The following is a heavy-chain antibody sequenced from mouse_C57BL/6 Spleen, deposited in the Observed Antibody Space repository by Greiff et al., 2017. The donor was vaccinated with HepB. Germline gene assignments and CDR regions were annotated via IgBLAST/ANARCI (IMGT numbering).Heavy chain of an antibody. V-gene: IGHV1-66*01. CDR1: GYSFTSYY. D-gene: IGHD2-4*01. CDR2: IYPGSGNT. Sequence: VQLQQSGPELVKPGASVKISCKASGYSFTSYYIHWVKQRPGQGLEWIGWIYPGSGNTKYNEKFKGKATLTADTSSSTAYMQLSSLTSEDSAVYYCAREGIYYEEFAYWGQGTLVTVSA. CDR3: AREGIYYEEFAY. J-gene: IGHJ3*01.